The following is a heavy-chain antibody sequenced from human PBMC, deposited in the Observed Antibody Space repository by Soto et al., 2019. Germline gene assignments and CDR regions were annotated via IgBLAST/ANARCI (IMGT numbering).Heavy chain of an antibody. Sequence: SSETLSLTCAVYGGSFSGYYWSWIRQPPGKGLEWIGEINHSGSTNYNPSLTSRVTISVDTSKNQFSLKLSSVTAADTAVYYCARGPYYGFWGQGTLVTVSS. J-gene: IGHJ4*02. CDR1: GGSFSGYY. V-gene: IGHV4-34*01. CDR3: ARGPYYGF. CDR2: INHSGST.